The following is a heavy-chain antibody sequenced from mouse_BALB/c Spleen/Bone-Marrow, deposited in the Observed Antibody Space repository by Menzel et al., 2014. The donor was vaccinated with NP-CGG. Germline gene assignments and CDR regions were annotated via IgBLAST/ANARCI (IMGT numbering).Heavy chain of an antibody. CDR3: ARRAAYAMDY. Sequence: EVQRVESGGGLVQPGGSLKLSCATSGFTFSDYYMYWVRQTPEKRLEWVAYISNGGGSTYYPDTVKGRFTISRDNAKNTLYLQMSRLKSEDTAMYYCARRAAYAMDYWGQGTSVTVSS. CDR1: GFTFSDYY. J-gene: IGHJ4*01. V-gene: IGHV5-12*02. CDR2: ISNGGGST.